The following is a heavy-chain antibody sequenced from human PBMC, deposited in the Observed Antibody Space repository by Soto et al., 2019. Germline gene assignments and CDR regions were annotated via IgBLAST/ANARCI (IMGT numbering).Heavy chain of an antibody. J-gene: IGHJ4*02. V-gene: IGHV1-18*01. CDR2: ISAYNGNT. D-gene: IGHD3-10*01. CDR1: CYTFTSHG. CDR3: AREQYGSGSYQPLYYFDY. Sequence: GGPGKVSCKASCYTFTSHGIRWGGPAPGQGAEWMGWISAYNGNTNQAQKLQGRVTMTTDTSTSTAYMELRSLRSDDTAVYYCAREQYGSGSYQPLYYFDYWGQGTLVTVSS.